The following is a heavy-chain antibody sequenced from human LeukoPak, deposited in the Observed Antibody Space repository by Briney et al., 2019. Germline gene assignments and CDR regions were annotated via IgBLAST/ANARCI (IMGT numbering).Heavy chain of an antibody. V-gene: IGHV3-21*01. CDR1: GFTFSSYR. J-gene: IGHJ4*02. CDR2: ISSSSSYI. CDR3: ARDLAYYYDSSGYLLDY. D-gene: IGHD3-22*01. Sequence: PGGSLRLSCAASGFTFSSYRMNWVRQAPGKGLEWVSSISSSSSYIYYADSVKGRFTISRDNAKNSLYLQMNSLRAEDTAVYYCARDLAYYYDSSGYLLDYWGQGTLVTVSS.